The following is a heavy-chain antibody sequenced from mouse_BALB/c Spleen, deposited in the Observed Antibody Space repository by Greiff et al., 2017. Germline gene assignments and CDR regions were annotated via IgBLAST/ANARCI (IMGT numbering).Heavy chain of an antibody. CDR3: ARFYGNYSFDY. V-gene: IGHV3-2*02. J-gene: IGHJ2*01. Sequence: EVQLQQSGPGLVKPSQSLSLTCTVTGYSITSDYAWNWIRQFPGNKLEWMGYISYSGSTSYNPSLKSRISITRDTSKNQFFLQLNSVTTEDTATYYCARFYGNYSFDYWGQGTTLTVSS. D-gene: IGHD2-1*01. CDR1: GYSITSDYA. CDR2: ISYSGST.